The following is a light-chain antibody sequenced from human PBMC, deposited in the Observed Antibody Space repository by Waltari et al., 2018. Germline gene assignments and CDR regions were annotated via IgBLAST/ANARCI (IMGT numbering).Light chain of an antibody. CDR1: QSISNY. CDR3: QQGHSTPRT. V-gene: IGKV1-39*01. J-gene: IGKJ1*01. Sequence: DILMTQSPSSLSASVGDRVTITCRASQSISNYLFWYQQKPEKAPQLLIYAASSLQSGVPSRCSGRGSGTDFTLTITSLEPEDFATYYCQQGHSTPRTFGQGTKVEIK. CDR2: AAS.